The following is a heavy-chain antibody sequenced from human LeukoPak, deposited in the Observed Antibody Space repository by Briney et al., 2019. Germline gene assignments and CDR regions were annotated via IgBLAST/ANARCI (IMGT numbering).Heavy chain of an antibody. CDR2: ISYDGSNK. Sequence: GRSLRLSCAASGFTFSSYGMHWVRQAPGKGLEWVAVISYDGSNKYYADSVKGRFTISRDNAKNSLYLQMNSLRAEDTALYYCAKDPTYYYDRGFEYWGQGTLVTVSS. J-gene: IGHJ4*02. V-gene: IGHV3-30*18. D-gene: IGHD3-22*01. CDR3: AKDPTYYYDRGFEY. CDR1: GFTFSSYG.